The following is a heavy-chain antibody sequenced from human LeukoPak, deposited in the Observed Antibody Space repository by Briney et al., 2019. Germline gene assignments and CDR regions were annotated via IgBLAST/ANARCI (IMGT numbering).Heavy chain of an antibody. CDR1: GFTFSSYS. V-gene: IGHV3-21*01. CDR2: ISSSSSYI. D-gene: IGHD5-18*01. J-gene: IGHJ4*02. CDR3: ARDVAMVKVEGDY. Sequence: GGSLRLSCAASGFTFSSYSMNWVRQAPGKGLEWVSSISSSSSYIYYADPVKGRFTISRDNAKNSLYLQMNSLRAEDTAVYYCARDVAMVKVEGDYWGQGTLVTVSS.